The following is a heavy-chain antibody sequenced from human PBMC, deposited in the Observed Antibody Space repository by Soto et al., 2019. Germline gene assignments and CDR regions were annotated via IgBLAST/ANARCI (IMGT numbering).Heavy chain of an antibody. CDR2: IYYSGST. CDR1: GGSISSGDYY. V-gene: IGHV4-30-4*01. CDR3: AGGGGAQGGMDV. D-gene: IGHD3-16*01. Sequence: QVQLQESGPGLVKPSQTLSLTCTVSGGSISSGDYYWSWIRQPPGKGLEWIGYIYYSGSTYYNPSLSSRVTIPVDTSKNQCSLKLSSVTAADTAVYYCAGGGGAQGGMDVWGQGTTVTVSS. J-gene: IGHJ6*02.